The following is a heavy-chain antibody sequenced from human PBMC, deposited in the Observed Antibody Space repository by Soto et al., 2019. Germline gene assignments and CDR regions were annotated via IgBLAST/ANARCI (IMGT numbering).Heavy chain of an antibody. D-gene: IGHD4-17*01. CDR3: ASSPPNSGDYSYPY. CDR2: ISGSGGRA. J-gene: IGHJ4*02. Sequence: GGSLRLSCAASGFTFSSYAMSWVRQAPGKGLEWVSIISGSGGRAYYADSVKGRFTISRDNSKNTLYLQMISLRAEDTALYYCASSPPNSGDYSYPYWGQGTLVTVSS. CDR1: GFTFSSYA. V-gene: IGHV3-23*01.